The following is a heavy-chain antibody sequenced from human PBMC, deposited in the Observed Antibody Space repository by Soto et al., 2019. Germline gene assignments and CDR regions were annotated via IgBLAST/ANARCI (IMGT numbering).Heavy chain of an antibody. CDR1: CYRFTSYG. V-gene: IGHV1-18*01. CDR2: ISPYNGRT. Sequence: ASVKVSCKASCYRFTSYGIAWVRQVPGQGPEWMGWISPYNGRTHYAQNVQGRVVMTTDISTNIVYLELRSLRSDDTAMYYCGRCRTDSYAMDVWGQGTTVTVSS. J-gene: IGHJ6*02. D-gene: IGHD5-18*01. CDR3: GRCRTDSYAMDV.